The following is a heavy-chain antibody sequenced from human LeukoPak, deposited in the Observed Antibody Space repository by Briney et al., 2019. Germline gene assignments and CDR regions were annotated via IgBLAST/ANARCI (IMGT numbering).Heavy chain of an antibody. Sequence: SETLSLTCTVSGYSISSGYYWCWIRQPPGKGLEWLGRPYHSGSTYYNPSLESRVTISVDTYKNQFSLKLSSVTAADTAVYYCASYDVGYCSSTSCPFDYWGQGTLVTVSS. D-gene: IGHD2-2*01. CDR2: PYHSGST. J-gene: IGHJ4*02. CDR1: GYSISSGYY. CDR3: ASYDVGYCSSTSCPFDY. V-gene: IGHV4-38-2*02.